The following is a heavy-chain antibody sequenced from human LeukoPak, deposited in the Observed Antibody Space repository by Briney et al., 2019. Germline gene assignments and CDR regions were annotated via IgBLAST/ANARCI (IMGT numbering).Heavy chain of an antibody. D-gene: IGHD3-22*01. CDR3: ARLPSYYDSSGYSY. CDR2: IYHSGST. V-gene: IGHV4-38-2*01. J-gene: IGHJ4*02. CDR1: GYSISSGYY. Sequence: PSETLSLTCAVSGYSISSGYYWDWIRQPPGKGLEWIGSIYHSGSTYYNPSLKSRVTISVDTSKNQFSLKLSSVTAADTAVYYCARLPSYYDSSGYSYWGQGTLVTVSS.